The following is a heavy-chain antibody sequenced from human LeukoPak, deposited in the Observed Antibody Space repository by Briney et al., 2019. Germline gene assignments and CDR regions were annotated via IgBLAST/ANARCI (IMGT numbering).Heavy chain of an antibody. J-gene: IGHJ5*02. CDR3: ARDGRTGDSGGWFDP. V-gene: IGHV1-8*01. CDR2: MTPHGGKT. CDR1: GYTFNSYD. Sequence: ASVKVSFKASGYTFNSYDINWVRQATGQGLEWMGWMTPHGGKTGYAQKFQGRVTITRNISISTAYLELSSLRSEDTAVYYCARDGRTGDSGGWFDPWGQGTLVTVSS. D-gene: IGHD7-27*01.